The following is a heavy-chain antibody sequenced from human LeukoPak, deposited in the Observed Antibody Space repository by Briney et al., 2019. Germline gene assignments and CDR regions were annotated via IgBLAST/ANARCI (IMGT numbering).Heavy chain of an antibody. Sequence: ASVKVSCKASGYTFNGYYMHWVRQAPGQGLEWMGLINPSSGGTSYAQKFQGRVTMTTDTSISTAYMEVSRLESDDTAVYYCAKPLWYQLLQGYYGLDVWGQGTTVTVSS. CDR2: INPSSGGT. D-gene: IGHD2-2*01. CDR1: GYTFNGYY. CDR3: AKPLWYQLLQGYYGLDV. J-gene: IGHJ6*02. V-gene: IGHV1-2*02.